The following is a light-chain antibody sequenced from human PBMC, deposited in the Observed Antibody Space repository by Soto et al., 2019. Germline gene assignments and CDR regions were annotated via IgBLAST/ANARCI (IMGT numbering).Light chain of an antibody. CDR1: QSVSSSY. J-gene: IGKJ3*01. V-gene: IGKV3-20*01. CDR3: QQYGNAPFT. Sequence: EIVLTQSLGTLSFSPGERATLTCRASQSVSSSYLAWFQQKPGQAPRLLIYVASSRATGIPDSFSGSGSRTDFTLTISRLEPEDFAVYYCQQYGNAPFTVGPGTKVDIK. CDR2: VAS.